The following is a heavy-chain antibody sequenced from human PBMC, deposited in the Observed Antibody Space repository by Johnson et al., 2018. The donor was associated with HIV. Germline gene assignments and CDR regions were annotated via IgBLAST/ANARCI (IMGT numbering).Heavy chain of an antibody. CDR1: GFTFSSYG. J-gene: IGHJ3*02. V-gene: IGHV3-30*02. D-gene: IGHD6-13*01. CDR2: IRYDGSNK. CDR3: ARGGEYSSSLDAFDI. Sequence: QMLLVESGGGVVQPGGSLRLSCAASGFTFSSYGMHWVRQAPGKGLEWVAFIRYDGSNKYYADSVKGRFTIYRENSKNTLYLQMNSLRAEETAVYYCARGGEYSSSLDAFDIWGQGTMVTVSS.